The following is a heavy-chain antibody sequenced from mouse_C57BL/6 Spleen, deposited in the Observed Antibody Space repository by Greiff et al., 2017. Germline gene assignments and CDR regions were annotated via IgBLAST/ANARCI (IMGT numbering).Heavy chain of an antibody. CDR3: ERHENGLLLRYFDV. CDR2: FYPGSGST. Sequence: QVQLQQSGAELVKPGASVKLSCKASGYTFTDYTINWVKQRSGQGLEWIGWFYPGSGSTKYNEQFKDKATLTAEKSSSTVSMELSRLTSEDSAVYFCERHENGLLLRYFDVWGTGTTLTVSS. J-gene: IGHJ1*03. V-gene: IGHV1-62-2*01. D-gene: IGHD3-1*01. CDR1: GYTFTDYT.